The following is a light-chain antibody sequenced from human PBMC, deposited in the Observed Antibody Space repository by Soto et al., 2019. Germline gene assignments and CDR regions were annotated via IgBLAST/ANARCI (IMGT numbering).Light chain of an antibody. V-gene: IGLV2-14*01. CDR2: DVS. Sequence: QSVLTQPASVSGSPGQSITISCTGTSSDIGGYNYVSWYQQYPGTAPKLIIYDVSNRPSGLSDRFSGSKSGNTASLTISGLQAEDEADYYCSSYRSSTTPYVFGTGTKLTVL. CDR1: SSDIGGYNY. CDR3: SSYRSSTTPYV. J-gene: IGLJ1*01.